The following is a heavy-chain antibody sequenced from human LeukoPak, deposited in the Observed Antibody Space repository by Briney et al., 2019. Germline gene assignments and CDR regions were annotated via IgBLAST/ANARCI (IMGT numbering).Heavy chain of an antibody. CDR2: INPNSGGT. CDR1: GSTFTGYY. D-gene: IGHD1-7*01. CDR3: ARDSHNWNYSGFDP. J-gene: IGHJ5*02. Sequence: ASVKVSCKASGSTFTGYYMHWVRQAPGQGLEWMGWINPNSGGTNYAQKFQGRVTMTRDTSISTAYMELSRLRSDDTAVYYCARDSHNWNYSGFDPWGQGTLVTVSS. V-gene: IGHV1-2*02.